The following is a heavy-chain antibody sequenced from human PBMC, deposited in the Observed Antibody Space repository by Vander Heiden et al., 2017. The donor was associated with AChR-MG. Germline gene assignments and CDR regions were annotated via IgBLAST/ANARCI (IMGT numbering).Heavy chain of an antibody. CDR1: GFTFRSYA. J-gene: IGHJ4*02. CDR3: AREAFGYCTNGVCPNFDY. V-gene: IGHV3-30-3*01. D-gene: IGHD2-8*01. Sequence: QVQLVESGGGVVQPGRSLRLSCAASGFTFRSYAMHWVRQAPGKGLEWVAVISYDGSNKYYADSVKGRFTMSRDNSKNTLYLQMNSLRAEDTAVYYCAREAFGYCTNGVCPNFDYWGQGTLVTVSS. CDR2: ISYDGSNK.